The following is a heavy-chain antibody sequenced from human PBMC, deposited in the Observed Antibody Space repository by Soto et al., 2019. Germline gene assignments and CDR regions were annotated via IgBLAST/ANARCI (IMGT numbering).Heavy chain of an antibody. Sequence: RRLSCGASGFTFSSYAMSWVRQAPGKGLEWVSSISGRGDSTYYADSLKGRFTISRDNSRNTLYLQMNSLRAEDTAVYYCAKGGGPTPFEYWGQGILVTVSS. D-gene: IGHD2-15*01. CDR2: ISGRGDST. V-gene: IGHV3-23*01. CDR1: GFTFSSYA. J-gene: IGHJ4*02. CDR3: AKGGGPTPFEY.